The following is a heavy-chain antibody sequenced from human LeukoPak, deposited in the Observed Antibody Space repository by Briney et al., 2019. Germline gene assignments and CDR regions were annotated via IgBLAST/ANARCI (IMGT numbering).Heavy chain of an antibody. CDR2: INSDESTT. CDR1: GFTFSTYW. D-gene: IGHD2-2*02. Sequence: GGSLRLSCAASGFTFSTYWMHWVRQAPGQGLMWVSRINSDESTTNFADSVKGRFTISRENSKNTLYLQMNSLRAADTAKYYCAKASRRHCGTTICYTLDYWGQGTLVTVSS. CDR3: AKASRRHCGTTICYTLDY. V-gene: IGHV3-74*01. J-gene: IGHJ4*02.